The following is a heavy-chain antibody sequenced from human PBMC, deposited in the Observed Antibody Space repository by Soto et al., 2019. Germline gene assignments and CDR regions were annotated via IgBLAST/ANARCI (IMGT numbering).Heavy chain of an antibody. D-gene: IGHD6-13*01. CDR3: ARDIGYSSSRRAWFDP. CDR2: IYYSGST. Sequence: SETLSLTCTVSGGSISSYYWSWIRQPPGKGLEWIGYIYYSGSTNYNPSLKSRVTISVDTSKNQFSLKLSSMTAADTAVYYCARDIGYSSSRRAWFDPWGQGTLVTVSS. CDR1: GGSISSYY. J-gene: IGHJ5*02. V-gene: IGHV4-59*01.